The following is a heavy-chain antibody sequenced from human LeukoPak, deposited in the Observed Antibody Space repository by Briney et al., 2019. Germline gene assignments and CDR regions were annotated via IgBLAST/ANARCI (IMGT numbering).Heavy chain of an antibody. CDR2: IWYDGSNK. CDR1: GFTFNSYG. J-gene: IGHJ4*02. CDR3: AREMTTAFDY. D-gene: IGHD4-17*01. Sequence: PGGSLRLSCAASGFTFNSYGMHWVRQAPGKGLEWVAGIWYDGSNKYYADSVKGRFTISRDNSKNTLYLQMNSLRVEDTAVYYCAREMTTAFDYWGQGTLVTVSS. V-gene: IGHV3-33*01.